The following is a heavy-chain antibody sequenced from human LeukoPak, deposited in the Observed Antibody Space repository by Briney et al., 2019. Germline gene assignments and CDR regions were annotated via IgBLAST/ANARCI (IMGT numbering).Heavy chain of an antibody. CDR3: ARRGDYEFDS. CDR1: GGSLSGSSYY. V-gene: IGHV4-39*01. J-gene: IGHJ4*02. Sequence: SETLSLTCTVSGGSLSGSSYYWGWIRQPPGKGLEWIGSIYYSGSTYYNPSLKSRVTISVDTSKNQFSLKLTSVTAADTAVYYCARRGDYEFDSWGQGTLVTVSS. CDR2: IYYSGST. D-gene: IGHD4-17*01.